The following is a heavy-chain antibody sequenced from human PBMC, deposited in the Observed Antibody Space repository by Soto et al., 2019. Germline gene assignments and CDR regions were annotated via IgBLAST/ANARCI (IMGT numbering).Heavy chain of an antibody. D-gene: IGHD6-13*01. V-gene: IGHV4-4*02. CDR2: IYHSGST. CDR1: GGSISSSNW. CDR3: ARAAMGGSSWPFDY. J-gene: IGHJ4*02. Sequence: QVQLQESGPGLVKPSGTLSLTCAVSGGSISSSNWWSWVRQPPGKGLEWIGEIYHSGSTNYNPSPKSRVTISVDRSQNQFSLKLSSVTAADTAVYYCARAAMGGSSWPFDYWGQGTLVTVSS.